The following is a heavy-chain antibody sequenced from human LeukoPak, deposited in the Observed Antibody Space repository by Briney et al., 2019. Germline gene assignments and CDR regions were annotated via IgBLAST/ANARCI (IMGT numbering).Heavy chain of an antibody. V-gene: IGHV4-34*01. D-gene: IGHD2-21*02. CDR1: GGSFSGYY. CDR2: INHSGST. J-gene: IGHJ6*02. CDR3: AREHIVVVTATTTTYYYYYYGMDV. Sequence: SETLSLTCAVYGGSFSGYYWSWIRQPPGKGLEWIGEINHSGSTNYNPSLKSRVTISVDTSKNQFSLKLSSVTAADTAVYYCAREHIVVVTATTTTYYYYYYGMDVWGQGTTVTVSS.